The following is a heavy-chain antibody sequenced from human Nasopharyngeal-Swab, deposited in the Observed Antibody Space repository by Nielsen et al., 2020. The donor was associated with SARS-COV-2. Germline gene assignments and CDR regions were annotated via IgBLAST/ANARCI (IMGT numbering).Heavy chain of an antibody. J-gene: IGHJ5*02. Sequence: SETLSLTCVVFGGTLNGFHWKWIRQTPGKGLEWIGEINDRGSGNYNPSLRSRVTISVDTSKNQFSLKLSSVTAADTAVYYCAREGDSGYDFFFDPWGQGTLVTVSS. V-gene: IGHV4-34*01. CDR1: GGTLNGFH. D-gene: IGHD5-12*01. CDR3: AREGDSGYDFFFDP. CDR2: INDRGSG.